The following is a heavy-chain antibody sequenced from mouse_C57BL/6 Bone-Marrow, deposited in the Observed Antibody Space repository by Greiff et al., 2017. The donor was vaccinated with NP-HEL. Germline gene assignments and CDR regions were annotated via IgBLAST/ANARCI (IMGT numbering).Heavy chain of an antibody. D-gene: IGHD1-1*01. J-gene: IGHJ2*01. CDR1: GFTFSSYA. Sequence: VQRVESGGGLVKPGGSLKLSCAASGFTFSSYAMSWVRQTPEKRLEWVATISDGGSYTYYPDNVKGRFTISRDNAKNNLYLQMSHLKSEDTAMYYCARGGIYYYGSSLYYFDYWGQGTTLTVSS. V-gene: IGHV5-4*01. CDR2: ISDGGSYT. CDR3: ARGGIYYYGSSLYYFDY.